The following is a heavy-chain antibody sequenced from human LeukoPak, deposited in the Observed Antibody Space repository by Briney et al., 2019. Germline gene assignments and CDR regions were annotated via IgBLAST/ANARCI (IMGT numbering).Heavy chain of an antibody. D-gene: IGHD6-19*01. V-gene: IGHV5-51*01. CDR3: ARPDSSGWYQIVH. CDR1: GYSFTSYW. Sequence: GESLKISCQGSGYSFTSYWIGWVRQMPGKGLEWMGIIYCCGSDTRYSPSFQGQVTISADKSISTAYLQWSSLRASDTAMYYCARPDSSGWYQIVHWGQGTLVTVSS. CDR2: IYCCGSDT. J-gene: IGHJ4*02.